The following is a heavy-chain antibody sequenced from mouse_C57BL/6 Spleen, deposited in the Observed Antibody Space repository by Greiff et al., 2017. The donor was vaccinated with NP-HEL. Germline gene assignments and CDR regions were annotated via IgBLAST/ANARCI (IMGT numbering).Heavy chain of an antibody. D-gene: IGHD1-1*01. CDR3: ARRITTVVAPYYFDY. CDR1: GYTFTSYW. CDR2: IDPSDSYT. J-gene: IGHJ2*01. V-gene: IGHV1-69*01. Sequence: VKLQQPGAELVMPGASVKLSCKASGYTFTSYWMHWVKQRPGQGLEWIGEIDPSDSYTNYNQKFKGKSTLTVDKSSSTAYMQLSSLTSEDSAVYYCARRITTVVAPYYFDYWGQGTTLTVSS.